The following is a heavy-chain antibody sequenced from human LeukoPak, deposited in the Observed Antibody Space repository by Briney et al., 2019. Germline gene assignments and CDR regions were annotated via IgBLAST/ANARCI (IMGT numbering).Heavy chain of an antibody. CDR2: IWYDGSNK. V-gene: IGHV3-33*01. CDR1: GFTFSSYG. Sequence: GRSLRLSCAASGFTFSSYGMHWVRQAPGKGLEWVAVIWYDGSNKYYADSVKGRFTISRDNSKNTLYLQMNSLRAEDTAVYYCAREGEHSSSWATKYYFDYWGQGTLVTVSS. D-gene: IGHD6-6*01. J-gene: IGHJ4*02. CDR3: AREGEHSSSWATKYYFDY.